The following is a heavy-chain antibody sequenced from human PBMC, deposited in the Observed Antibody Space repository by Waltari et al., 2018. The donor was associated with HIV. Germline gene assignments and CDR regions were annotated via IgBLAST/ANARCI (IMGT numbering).Heavy chain of an antibody. CDR2: RNPGSTLI. CDR1: GYIFGNHW. J-gene: IGHJ4*02. CDR3: ARLRGTNTVYDY. Sequence: EVQLVDAGGDLVQPGGSLRLSCLCSGYIFGNHWMSWFRQASGKGREWVASRNPGSTLIDYVDSVRGRFTISRDNANAAVFLQMTSLRVDDTAIYYCARLRGTNTVYDYWGPGSLVTVS. D-gene: IGHD3-10*01. V-gene: IGHV3-7*03.